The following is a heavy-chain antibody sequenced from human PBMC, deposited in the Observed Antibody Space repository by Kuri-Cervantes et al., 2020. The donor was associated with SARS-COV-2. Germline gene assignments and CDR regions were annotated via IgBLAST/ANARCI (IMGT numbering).Heavy chain of an antibody. V-gene: IGHV3-21*01. J-gene: IGHJ3*02. Sequence: GGSLRLSCAASGFTFSSYSMNWVRQAPGKGLEWVSSISSSSSYIYCADSVEGRFTISRDNAKNSLYLQMNSLRAEDTAVYYCARDRPSNYYGSGSSLDAFDIWGQGTMVTVSS. CDR3: ARDRPSNYYGSGSSLDAFDI. D-gene: IGHD3-10*01. CDR2: ISSSSSYI. CDR1: GFTFSSYS.